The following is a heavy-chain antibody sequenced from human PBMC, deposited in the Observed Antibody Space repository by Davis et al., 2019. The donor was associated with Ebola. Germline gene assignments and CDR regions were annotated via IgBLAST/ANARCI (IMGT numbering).Heavy chain of an antibody. CDR1: GFTFSNYN. Sequence: GESLKISCAASGFTFSNYNMNWVRQTPGKGLEWVSHISDDSSSTYYADSVKGRFTISRDNAKNSLYLQLNILRDEDTAVYFCVSAGWDHWGQGTLVTVSS. J-gene: IGHJ4*02. CDR3: VSAGWDH. D-gene: IGHD2-15*01. CDR2: ISDDSSST. V-gene: IGHV3-48*02.